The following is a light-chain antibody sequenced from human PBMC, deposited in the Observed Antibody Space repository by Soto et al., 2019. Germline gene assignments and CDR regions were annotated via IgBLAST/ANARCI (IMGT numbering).Light chain of an antibody. J-gene: IGLJ2*01. Sequence: QSALTQPASVSGSPGQSITISCTGTSSDVGAYNYVSWYQHHPGKAPKLMIYEVSNRPSGVPDRFSGSKSGNTASLTVSGLQAEDEADYYCSSYAGSNMVVFGGGTKL. CDR1: SSDVGAYNY. CDR2: EVS. CDR3: SSYAGSNMVV. V-gene: IGLV2-8*01.